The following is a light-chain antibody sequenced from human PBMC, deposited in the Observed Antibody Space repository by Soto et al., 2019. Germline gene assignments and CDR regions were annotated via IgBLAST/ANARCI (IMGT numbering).Light chain of an antibody. Sequence: EIVMTQSPVTLSVSPGERATLSCRASQSVCSNLAWYQQKPGQAPRLLIYGAFIRAAGIPARFSGSGSGTEFTLAISSLQSEDFAVYYCQQYNNWPPYTFGQGTKLEIK. CDR1: QSVCSN. J-gene: IGKJ2*01. V-gene: IGKV3-15*01. CDR2: GAF. CDR3: QQYNNWPPYT.